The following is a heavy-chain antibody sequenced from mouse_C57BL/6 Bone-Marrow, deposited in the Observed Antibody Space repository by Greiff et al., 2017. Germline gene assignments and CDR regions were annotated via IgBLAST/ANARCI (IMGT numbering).Heavy chain of an antibody. CDR1: GFTFSDYG. CDR3: AKTITLYAMDY. CDR2: ISSGSSTI. D-gene: IGHD1-3*01. V-gene: IGHV5-17*01. J-gene: IGHJ4*01. Sequence: EVMLVESGGGLVKPGGSLKLSCAASGFTFSDYGMHWVRQAPEKGLEWVAYISSGSSTIYYADTVKGRFTISRDNAKNTLFLQMTRLRSEDTAMYYCAKTITLYAMDYWGQGTSVTVAS.